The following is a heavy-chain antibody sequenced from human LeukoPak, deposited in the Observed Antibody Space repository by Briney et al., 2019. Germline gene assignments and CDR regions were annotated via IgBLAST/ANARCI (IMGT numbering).Heavy chain of an antibody. Sequence: AGGSLRLSCAAPGFIFDSYAIHWVRQAPGKGLEWVSLISGDGGSTFYADSVRGRFTISRDNTRKSLSLQMSSLRSEDTALYYCARESETSGWYDYWGQGTLVTVSS. D-gene: IGHD6-19*01. CDR1: GFIFDSYA. V-gene: IGHV3-43*02. J-gene: IGHJ4*02. CDR3: ARESETSGWYDY. CDR2: ISGDGGST.